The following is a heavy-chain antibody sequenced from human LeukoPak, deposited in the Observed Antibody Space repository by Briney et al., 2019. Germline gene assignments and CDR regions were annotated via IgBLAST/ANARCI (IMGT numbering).Heavy chain of an antibody. D-gene: IGHD3-10*01. Sequence: GRSLRLSCAASGFTFSSYGMHWVRQAPGKGLEWVAVISYDGGNKYYADSVKGRFTISRDNSKNTLYLQMNSLRAEDTAVYYCAKDATRSRYYYGSGSYLDYWGQGTLVTVSS. CDR1: GFTFSSYG. J-gene: IGHJ4*02. CDR3: AKDATRSRYYYGSGSYLDY. V-gene: IGHV3-30*18. CDR2: ISYDGGNK.